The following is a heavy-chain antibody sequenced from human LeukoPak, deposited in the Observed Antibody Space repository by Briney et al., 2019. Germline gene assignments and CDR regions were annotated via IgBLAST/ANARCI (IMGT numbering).Heavy chain of an antibody. J-gene: IGHJ3*01. CDR3: ARLKTTRLSAFDL. Sequence: PGESLQISCQGSGYTFPNSWIGWVRQMPGKGLEWMGIIYPGDSDARYSPSFQGQVTISGDKAISTAYLQWSSLKASDTAMYYCARLKTTRLSAFDLWGQGTMVTVSS. V-gene: IGHV5-51*01. CDR2: IYPGDSDA. CDR1: GYTFPNSW. D-gene: IGHD3-16*01.